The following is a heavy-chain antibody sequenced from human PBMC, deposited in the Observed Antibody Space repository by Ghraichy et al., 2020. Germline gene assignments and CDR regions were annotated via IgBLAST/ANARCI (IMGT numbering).Heavy chain of an antibody. Sequence: SETLSLTCTVSGGSVSSASYYWSWIRQPPGKGLEWIGYVYFSGSTNSNPSLKIRVTISVDTSKNQFSLKLSSVTAATAAVYYCARESWGPMGPFDSWGQGTLVTVSS. CDR3: ARESWGPMGPFDS. CDR1: GGSVSSASYY. D-gene: IGHD7-27*01. V-gene: IGHV4-61*01. CDR2: VYFSGST. J-gene: IGHJ4*02.